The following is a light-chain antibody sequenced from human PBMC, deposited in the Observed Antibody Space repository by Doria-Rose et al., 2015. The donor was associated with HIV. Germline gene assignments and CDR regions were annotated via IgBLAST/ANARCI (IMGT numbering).Light chain of an antibody. CDR3: QQSYSLFT. CDR1: QSISTY. V-gene: IGKV1-39*01. J-gene: IGKJ3*01. Sequence: SSLSASVGDRVTITCRASQSISTYLNWYQHKPGKAPKLLIYAASTLQSGVPSRFSGSGSGTDFTLTISSLRPEDFATYYCQQSYSLFTFGPGTNVDIK. CDR2: AAS.